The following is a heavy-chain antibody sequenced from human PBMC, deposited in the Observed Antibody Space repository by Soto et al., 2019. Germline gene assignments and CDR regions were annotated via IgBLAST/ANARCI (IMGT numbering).Heavy chain of an antibody. CDR2: MNPNSGNT. CDR3: ARAHTYCSGGSCYFRFGFDP. Sequence: QVQLVQSGAEVKKPGASVKVSCKASGYTFTSYDINWVRQATGQGLEWMGWMNPNSGNTGYAQKFQGRVTMTRNTSISTAYMELSSLRCEDTAVYYCARAHTYCSGGSCYFRFGFDPWGQGPLVTVSA. D-gene: IGHD2-15*01. J-gene: IGHJ5*02. CDR1: GYTFTSYD. V-gene: IGHV1-8*01.